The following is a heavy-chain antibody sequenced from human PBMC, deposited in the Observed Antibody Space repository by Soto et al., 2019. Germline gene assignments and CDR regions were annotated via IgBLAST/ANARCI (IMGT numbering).Heavy chain of an antibody. CDR2: INHSGST. J-gene: IGHJ6*03. CDR3: ARCASVAATHSYYYYYYMDV. Sequence: SETLSLTCAVYGGSFSGYYWSWIRQPPGKGLEWIGEINHSGSTNYNPSLKSRVTISVDTSNNQFSLKLRSVTAADTAAYYCARCASVAATHSYYYYYYMDVWGKGTTVTVSS. V-gene: IGHV4-34*01. D-gene: IGHD2-15*01. CDR1: GGSFSGYY.